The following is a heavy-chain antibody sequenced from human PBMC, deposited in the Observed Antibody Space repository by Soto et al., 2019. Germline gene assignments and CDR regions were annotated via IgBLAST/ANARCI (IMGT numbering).Heavy chain of an antibody. V-gene: IGHV3-30*18. D-gene: IGHD2-15*01. CDR2: ISYDGNNK. Sequence: QVQLVESGGGVVQPGRSLGLSCAASGFTLTSYGMHWVRQAPGKGLEWVAVISYDGNNKYYADSVKGRFTISRDKSKNRLYLQMNSLRAEDTAVYYCAKDRRPHEYCSGGTCYNGFAYWGQGTLVTVSS. CDR1: GFTLTSYG. CDR3: AKDRRPHEYCSGGTCYNGFAY. J-gene: IGHJ4*02.